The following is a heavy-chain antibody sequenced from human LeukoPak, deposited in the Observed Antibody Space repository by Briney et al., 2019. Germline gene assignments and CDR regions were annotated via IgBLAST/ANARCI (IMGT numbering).Heavy chain of an antibody. D-gene: IGHD3-22*01. CDR2: ISTYNGNT. J-gene: IGHJ3*02. V-gene: IGHV1-18*01. CDR3: ARDQITMIVVVRDIDAFDI. CDR1: GYSFSRYG. Sequence: ASVKVSCKASGYSFSRYGISWVRQAPGQGLEWMGWISTYNGNTNYAQKFQGRVTMTTDTSTSTAYMELRSLRSDDTAVYYCARDQITMIVVVRDIDAFDIWGQGTMVTVSS.